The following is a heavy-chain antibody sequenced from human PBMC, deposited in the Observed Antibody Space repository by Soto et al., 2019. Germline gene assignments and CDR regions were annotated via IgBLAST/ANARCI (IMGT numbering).Heavy chain of an antibody. CDR2: IIFIFGTA. J-gene: IGHJ4*02. V-gene: IGHV1-69*01. D-gene: IGHD1-26*01. Sequence: QVQLVQSGAEVKKPGSSVKVSCKASGGTFSSYSINWVRQAPGQGLEWMGVIIFIFGTANYAQKIQGRVTITADESTSTAYMELSSLRSEDTAVYYCARDGGRHAGGIDYWGQGTLVTVSS. CDR3: ARDGGRHAGGIDY. CDR1: GGTFSSYS.